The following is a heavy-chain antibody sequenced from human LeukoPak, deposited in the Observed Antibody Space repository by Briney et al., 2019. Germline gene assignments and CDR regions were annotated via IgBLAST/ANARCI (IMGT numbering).Heavy chain of an antibody. Sequence: GGSLRLSCSASGFTFSSYAIHWVRQAPGKGLEYVSAISSNGGSTYYADSVKGRFTISRDNAKNSLYLQMNSLRAEDTAVYYCARDVTVTTSESSYFDFWGQGTLVTVSS. V-gene: IGHV3-64*04. CDR2: ISSNGGST. D-gene: IGHD4-17*01. CDR1: GFTFSSYA. J-gene: IGHJ4*02. CDR3: ARDVTVTTSESSYFDF.